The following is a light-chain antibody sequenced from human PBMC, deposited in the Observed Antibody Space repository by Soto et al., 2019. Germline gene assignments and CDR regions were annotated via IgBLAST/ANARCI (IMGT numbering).Light chain of an antibody. V-gene: IGLV2-14*01. CDR1: SSDVGGYNY. J-gene: IGLJ2*01. CDR2: DVS. Sequence: QSALTQPASVSGSPGQSITISCTGTSSDVGGYNYVSWYQQHPGKAPKLMIYDVSNRPSGVSNRFSGYKSGNTASLTISGLQAEDEADYYCGSYTSSSTLVFRGGTKLTVL. CDR3: GSYTSSSTLV.